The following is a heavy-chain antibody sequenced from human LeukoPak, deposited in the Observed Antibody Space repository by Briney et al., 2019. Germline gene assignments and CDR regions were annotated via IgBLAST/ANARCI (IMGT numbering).Heavy chain of an antibody. J-gene: IGHJ4*02. CDR2: IYYSGST. Sequence: SETLSLTCTVSGGSISSYYWSWIRQAPGKGLEWIGYIYYSGSTNYNPSLKRRVTISVDTSKNQFSLKLSSVTAADTAVYYCARIREYSISWGDYYFDYWGQGTLVTVSS. V-gene: IGHV4-59*01. CDR1: GGSISSYY. D-gene: IGHD6-13*01. CDR3: ARIREYSISWGDYYFDY.